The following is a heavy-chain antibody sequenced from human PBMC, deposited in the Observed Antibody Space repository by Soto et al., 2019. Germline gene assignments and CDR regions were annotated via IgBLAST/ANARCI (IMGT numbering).Heavy chain of an antibody. CDR2: INHSGST. CDR3: ARHGGCYCGYDWDFLDY. CDR1: GGSFSGYY. J-gene: IGHJ4*02. Sequence: PSETLSLTCAVYGGSFSGYYWSWIRHPPGKGLEWIGEINHSGSTNYNPSLKGRGTISIDTSKNQFSLRLSSVTAADTAVYYCARHGGCYCGYDWDFLDYWGLGTLVTVYS. D-gene: IGHD5-12*01. V-gene: IGHV4-34*01.